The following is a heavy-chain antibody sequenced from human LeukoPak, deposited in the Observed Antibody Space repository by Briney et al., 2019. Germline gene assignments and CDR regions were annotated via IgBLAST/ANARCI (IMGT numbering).Heavy chain of an antibody. Sequence: PGGSLRLSCAASGFTFDDYGMSWVRQAPGKGLEWVSGIKWNGGSTGYADSVKGRFTISRDNGKNSLYLQMNSLRAEDTALYYCVQSITMFIGWGQGTLVTVSS. V-gene: IGHV3-20*04. CDR3: VQSITMFIG. J-gene: IGHJ4*02. CDR2: IKWNGGST. CDR1: GFTFDDYG. D-gene: IGHD3-10*02.